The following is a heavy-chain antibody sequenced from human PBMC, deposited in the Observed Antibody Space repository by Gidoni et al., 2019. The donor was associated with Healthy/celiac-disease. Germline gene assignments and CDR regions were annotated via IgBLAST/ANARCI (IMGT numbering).Heavy chain of an antibody. Sequence: QVQLVQSGAEVKKPGASVKVSCKASGYTFTSYAMHWVRQAPGQRLEWMGWINAGNGNTKYSQKFQGRVTITRDTSASTAYMELSSLRSEDTAVYYCARYPIIYDILTGYQAAYFDYWGQGTLVTVSS. D-gene: IGHD3-9*01. V-gene: IGHV1-3*01. CDR1: GYTFTSYA. CDR2: INAGNGNT. J-gene: IGHJ4*02. CDR3: ARYPIIYDILTGYQAAYFDY.